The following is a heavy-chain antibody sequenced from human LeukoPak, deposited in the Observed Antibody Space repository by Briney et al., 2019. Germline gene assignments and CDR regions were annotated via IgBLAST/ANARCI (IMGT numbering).Heavy chain of an antibody. J-gene: IGHJ3*02. CDR1: GFTFSSYW. D-gene: IGHD3-10*01. CDR3: ARRHGDLGAKNAFDI. CDR2: IKQDGSEK. V-gene: IGHV3-7*01. Sequence: PGGSLRLSCAASGFTFSSYWMSWVRQAPGKGLEWVANIKQDGSEKYYVDSVKGRFTISRDNAKNSLYLQMSSLRAEDTAVYYCARRHGDLGAKNAFDIWGQGTMVTVSS.